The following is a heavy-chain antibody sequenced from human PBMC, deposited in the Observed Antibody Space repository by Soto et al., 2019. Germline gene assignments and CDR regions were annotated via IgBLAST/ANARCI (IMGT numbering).Heavy chain of an antibody. J-gene: IGHJ4*02. CDR3: ARGWYLGY. CDR1: GYTFTTYG. Sequence: QVHLVQSGAEVKKPGASVKVSCKASGYTFTTYGIAWVRQAPGQGLEWMGWISAYNANTDYAQRLQGRVTITTDTSPSTAHMQLRSLRSGDRAVYYCARGWYLGYWGQGTLLTVPS. CDR2: ISAYNANT. D-gene: IGHD1-26*01. V-gene: IGHV1-18*01.